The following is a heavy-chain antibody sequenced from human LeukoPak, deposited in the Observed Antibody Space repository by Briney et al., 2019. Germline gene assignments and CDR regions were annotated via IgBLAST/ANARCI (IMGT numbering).Heavy chain of an antibody. Sequence: PSETPSLTCTVSGGSISSYYWSWIRQPPGKGLEWIGYIYYSGSTNYNPSLKSRVTISVDTSKNQFSLKLSSVTPADTAVYYCARGGYYGSGNDFRFDPWGQGTLVTVSS. D-gene: IGHD3-10*01. CDR2: IYYSGST. CDR3: ARGGYYGSGNDFRFDP. CDR1: GGSISSYY. V-gene: IGHV4-59*01. J-gene: IGHJ5*02.